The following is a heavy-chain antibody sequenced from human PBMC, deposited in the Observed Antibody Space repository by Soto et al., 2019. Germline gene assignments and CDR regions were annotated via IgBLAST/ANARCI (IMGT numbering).Heavy chain of an antibody. CDR1: GGSISSGGYS. Sequence: SETLSLTSTVSGGSISSGGYSWSWVRQPPGKGLEWIGYMYHSGSAYNNPSLKSRVTISVDRSKNQFSLRLSSVTAADTAVYYCARARATVTRDDAFDIWGQGTVVT. D-gene: IGHD4-17*01. CDR2: MYHSGSA. CDR3: ARARATVTRDDAFDI. J-gene: IGHJ3*02. V-gene: IGHV4-30-2*01.